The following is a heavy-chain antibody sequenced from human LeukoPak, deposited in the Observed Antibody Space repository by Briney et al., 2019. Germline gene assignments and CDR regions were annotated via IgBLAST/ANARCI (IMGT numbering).Heavy chain of an antibody. J-gene: IGHJ4*02. Sequence: GGSLRLSCAASGFTFSSYGMHWVRQPPGKGLEWVSSIFPSGGEIHYADSVKGRFTISRDNSKNTLYLQMNSLRAEDTAVYYCAKTDYWGQGTLVTVSS. V-gene: IGHV3-NL1*01. CDR3: AKTDY. CDR1: GFTFSSYG. CDR2: IFPSGGEI.